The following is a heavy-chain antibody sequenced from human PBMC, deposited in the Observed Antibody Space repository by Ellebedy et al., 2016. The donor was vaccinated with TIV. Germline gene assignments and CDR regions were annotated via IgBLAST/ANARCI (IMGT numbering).Heavy chain of an antibody. CDR1: GGSFSGYY. CDR2: INHSGST. Sequence: SETLSLXXAVYGGSFSGYYWSWIRQPPGKGLEWIGEINHSGSTNYNPSLKSRVTISVDTSKNQFSLKLSSVTAADTAVYYCAISSSSWSLDYWGQGTLVTVSS. V-gene: IGHV4-34*01. CDR3: AISSSSWSLDY. D-gene: IGHD6-13*01. J-gene: IGHJ4*02.